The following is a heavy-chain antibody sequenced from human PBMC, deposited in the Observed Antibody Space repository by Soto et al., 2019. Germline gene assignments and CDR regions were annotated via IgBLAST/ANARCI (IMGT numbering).Heavy chain of an antibody. D-gene: IGHD5-12*01. CDR3: ARDRPSRWPIVATTRFFDY. Sequence: XTLSLPCAVYGGSFSGYYWSWIRQPPGKGLEWIGEINHSGSTNYNPSLKSRVTISVDTSKNQFSLKLSSVTAADTAVYYRARDRPSRWPIVATTRFFDYWGQGTLVTVSS. J-gene: IGHJ4*02. CDR1: GGSFSGYY. CDR2: INHSGST. V-gene: IGHV4-34*01.